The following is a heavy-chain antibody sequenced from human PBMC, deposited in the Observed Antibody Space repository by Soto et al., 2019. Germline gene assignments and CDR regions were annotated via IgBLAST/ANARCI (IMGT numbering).Heavy chain of an antibody. D-gene: IGHD1-1*01. Sequence: SETLSLTCTVSGGSISSYYWNWIRQPPGKGLEWIGYIYHSGTTNYNPSLKSRVTISVDTSKNQFFLKLNSVTAADTAVYYCARSLNWNEFYFDYWGQGTLVTVSS. J-gene: IGHJ4*02. CDR2: IYHSGTT. CDR1: GGSISSYY. CDR3: ARSLNWNEFYFDY. V-gene: IGHV4-59*08.